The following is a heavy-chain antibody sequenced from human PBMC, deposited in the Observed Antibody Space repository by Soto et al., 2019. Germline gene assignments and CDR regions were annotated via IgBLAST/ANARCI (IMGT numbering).Heavy chain of an antibody. CDR1: GFTFSNAW. J-gene: IGHJ4*02. CDR3: TTDPMPQKYYYGSGSYYNEY. D-gene: IGHD3-10*01. V-gene: IGHV3-15*07. Sequence: GGSLRLSCAASGFTFSNAWMNWVRQAPGKGLEWVGRIKSKTDGGTTDYAAPVKGRFTISRDDSKNTLFLQMNSLKTEDTAVYYCTTDPMPQKYYYGSGSYYNEYWGQGTLVTVSS. CDR2: IKSKTDGGTT.